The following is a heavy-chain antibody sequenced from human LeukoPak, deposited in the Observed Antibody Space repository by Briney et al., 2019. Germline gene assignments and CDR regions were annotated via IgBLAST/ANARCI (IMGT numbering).Heavy chain of an antibody. CDR2: LIPNFGTA. Sequence: SVKVSCKASGDTFSTYAITWVRQAPGQGLEWMGGLIPNFGTARGAQKFQGRVTITADESTSTAYMELSSLRSEDTAVYYCARVRVSGVDFGDYDEVFWGQGTLVTVSS. CDR3: ARVRVSGVDFGDYDEVF. J-gene: IGHJ4*02. D-gene: IGHD4-17*01. CDR1: GDTFSTYA. V-gene: IGHV1-69*13.